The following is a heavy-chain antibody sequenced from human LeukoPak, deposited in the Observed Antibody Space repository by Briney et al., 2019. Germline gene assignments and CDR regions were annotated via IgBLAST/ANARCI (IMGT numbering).Heavy chain of an antibody. CDR1: GFTFSSYE. CDR2: ISSSGTTI. D-gene: IGHD5-12*01. V-gene: IGHV3-48*03. J-gene: IGHJ5*02. Sequence: GGSLRLSCAASGFTFSSYEMHWVRQAPGKGLEWVADISSSGTTIYYADSVKGRFTISRDNAKNSLYLQMNGLRAEDTAVYYCARLLVATPGVDPWGQGTLVTVSS. CDR3: ARLLVATPGVDP.